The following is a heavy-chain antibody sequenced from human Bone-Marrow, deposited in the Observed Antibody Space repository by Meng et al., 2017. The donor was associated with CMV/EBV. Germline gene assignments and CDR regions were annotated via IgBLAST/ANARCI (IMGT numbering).Heavy chain of an antibody. CDR2: MNPGSGGT. J-gene: IGHJ5*02. V-gene: IGHV1-8*01. D-gene: IGHD3-22*01. Sequence: ASVKVSCKASGYTFISSEIHWLRQATGQGLEWMGWMNPGSGGTGYAQKFQGRLTMARHTSLGTAYMELSSLRSEDTAIYFCAGGDYYTRGGYYLLRFDPWGQGNLVTVSS. CDR3: AGGDYYTRGGYYLLRFDP. CDR1: GYTFISSE.